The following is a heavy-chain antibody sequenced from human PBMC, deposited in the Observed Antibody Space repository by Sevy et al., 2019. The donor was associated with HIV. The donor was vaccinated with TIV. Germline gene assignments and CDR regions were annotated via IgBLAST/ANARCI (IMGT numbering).Heavy chain of an antibody. Sequence: SETLSLTCTVSGGSISSSSYYWGWTRQLPGKGLEWIGSIYYSGTTYYNPSLKSRVTISVDTSKNQFSLKRSSVTAADTAVYYCARRFGSTICGVANNYYYYGMDVWGQGTTVTVSS. V-gene: IGHV4-39*01. CDR1: GGSISSSSYY. D-gene: IGHD3-3*01. J-gene: IGHJ6*02. CDR3: ARRFGSTICGVANNYYYYGMDV. CDR2: IYYSGTT.